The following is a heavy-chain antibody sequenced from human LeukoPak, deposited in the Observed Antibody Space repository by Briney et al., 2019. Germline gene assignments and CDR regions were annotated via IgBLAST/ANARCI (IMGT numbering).Heavy chain of an antibody. V-gene: IGHV1-69*13. D-gene: IGHD2-2*01. CDR3: ASNADIVVVPAAIHYYYMDV. CDR2: IIPIFGTA. Sequence: GASVKVSCKASGGTFSSYAISWVRQAPGQGLEWMGGIIPIFGTANYAQKFQGRVTTTADESTSTAYMELSSLRSEDTAVYYCASNADIVVVPAAIHYYYMDVWGKGTTVTVSS. J-gene: IGHJ6*03. CDR1: GGTFSSYA.